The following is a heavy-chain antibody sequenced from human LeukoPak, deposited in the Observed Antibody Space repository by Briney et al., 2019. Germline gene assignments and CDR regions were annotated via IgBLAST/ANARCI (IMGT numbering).Heavy chain of an antibody. CDR1: YDFFSTHY. J-gene: IGHJ3*02. CDR3: ARDPTTVTKGFDI. CDR2: NSYSGST. V-gene: IGHV4-59*11. D-gene: IGHD4-17*01. Sequence: PSETLSLTCTVAYDFFSTHYWTWIRQPPRRGLEWSGYNSYSGSTNYKHSLKSRVTISVDTSKRQFSLKLSSVTAADTAVYYCARDPTTVTKGFDIWGQGTLVTVSS.